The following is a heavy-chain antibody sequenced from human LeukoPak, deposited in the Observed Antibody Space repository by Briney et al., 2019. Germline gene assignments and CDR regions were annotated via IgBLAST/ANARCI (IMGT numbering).Heavy chain of an antibody. Sequence: PSETLSLTCTVSGGSISSYYWSWIRQPPGKGLEWIGYIYYSGSTNYNPSLKSRVTISVDTSKNQFSLKLSSVTAADTAVYYCARAVDTAMAPGHFDYWGQGTLVTVSS. CDR3: ARAVDTAMAPGHFDY. V-gene: IGHV4-59*01. CDR1: GGSISSYY. CDR2: IYYSGST. J-gene: IGHJ4*02. D-gene: IGHD5-18*01.